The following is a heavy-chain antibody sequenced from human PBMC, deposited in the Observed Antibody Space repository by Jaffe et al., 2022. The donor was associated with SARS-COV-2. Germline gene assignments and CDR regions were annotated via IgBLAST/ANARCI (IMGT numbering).Heavy chain of an antibody. D-gene: IGHD3-22*01. CDR1: GFTFSSYW. Sequence: EVQLVESGGGLVQPGGSLRLSCAASGFTFSSYWMSWVRQAPGKGLEWVANIKQDGSEKYYVDSVKGRFTISRDNAKNSLYLQMNSLRAEDTAVYYCARAWGTGYYYDSSGYPRYYFDYWGQGTLVTVSS. CDR2: IKQDGSEK. J-gene: IGHJ4*02. CDR3: ARAWGTGYYYDSSGYPRYYFDY. V-gene: IGHV3-7*01.